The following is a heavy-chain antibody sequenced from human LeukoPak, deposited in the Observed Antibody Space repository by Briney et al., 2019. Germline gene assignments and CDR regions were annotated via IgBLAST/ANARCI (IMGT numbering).Heavy chain of an antibody. Sequence: PSETLSLTCTVSGGSISGYFWSWIRQPPGKGREWIGSIYSTGPTTYSPSLSSRVTISVDTSKNQLSLNLRFVTATDTAVYHCARHNPPPTGFCSGTSCFMSGSQYFYMDVWGKGTSVTVS. CDR2: IYSTGPT. D-gene: IGHD2-2*01. CDR3: ARHNPPPTGFCSGTSCFMSGSQYFYMDV. J-gene: IGHJ6*03. V-gene: IGHV4-4*09. CDR1: GGSISGYF.